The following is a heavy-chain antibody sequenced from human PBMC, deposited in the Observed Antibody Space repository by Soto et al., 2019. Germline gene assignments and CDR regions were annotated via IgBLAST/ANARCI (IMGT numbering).Heavy chain of an antibody. Sequence: QVQLVQSGAEVKKPGASVKVSCKASGYTFTSYDINWVRQATGQGLEWMGWMNPNSGNPGYAQKFKGRVTMTRNTSIRTAYMELSSLRSEDTAVYYCASKYYYYHLAVWGQGTTVTVSS. CDR3: ASKYYYYHLAV. CDR1: GYTFTSYD. V-gene: IGHV1-8*01. J-gene: IGHJ6*02. CDR2: MNPNSGNP.